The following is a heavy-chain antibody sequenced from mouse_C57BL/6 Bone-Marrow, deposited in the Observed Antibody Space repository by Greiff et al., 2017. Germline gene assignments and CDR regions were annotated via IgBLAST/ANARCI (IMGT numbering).Heavy chain of an antibody. CDR2: IYTRSGNT. D-gene: IGHD2-10*02. Sequence: VQLQESGAELARPGASVTMSCKASGYTFTSYGISWVQQRTGQGLEWIGEIYTRSGNTYYNGKFKGKATLTADKSSSTAYMELRRLTSDDSAVYVCARGGVLFCWSWFAFWGQGTLVTVSA. CDR3: ARGGVLFCWSWFAF. J-gene: IGHJ3*01. CDR1: GYTFTSYG. V-gene: IGHV1-81*01.